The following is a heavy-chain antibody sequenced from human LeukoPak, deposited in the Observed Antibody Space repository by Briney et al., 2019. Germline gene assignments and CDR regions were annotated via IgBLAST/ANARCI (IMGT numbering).Heavy chain of an antibody. CDR2: ISGSGGTT. D-gene: IGHD3-10*01. J-gene: IGHJ4*02. CDR3: ARAYYYGSGSSLDY. V-gene: IGHV3-23*01. CDR1: GFTFTDYY. Sequence: PGGSLRLSCAASGFTFTDYYMSWVRQAPGKGLEWVSAISGSGGTTYYADSVRGRFTISRDNSKNTLYLQMNSLRAEDTAVYYCARAYYYGSGSSLDYWGQGTLVTVSS.